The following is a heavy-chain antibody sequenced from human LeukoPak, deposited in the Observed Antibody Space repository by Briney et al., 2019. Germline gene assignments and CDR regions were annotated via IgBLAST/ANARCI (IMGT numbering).Heavy chain of an antibody. V-gene: IGHV4-59*08. Sequence: SETLSLTCTVSGGSISSYYWSWIRQPPGKGLEWIGYIYYSGSTNYNPSLKSRVTISVDTSKNQFPLKLSSVTAADTAVYYCARRLWDDAFDIWGQGTMVTVSS. CDR1: GGSISSYY. CDR3: ARRLWDDAFDI. J-gene: IGHJ3*02. D-gene: IGHD3-16*01. CDR2: IYYSGST.